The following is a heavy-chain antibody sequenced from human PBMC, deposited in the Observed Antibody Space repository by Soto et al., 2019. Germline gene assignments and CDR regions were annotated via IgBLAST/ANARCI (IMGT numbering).Heavy chain of an antibody. V-gene: IGHV1-69*12. CDR1: GGTFSSYA. D-gene: IGHD3-9*01. J-gene: IGHJ4*02. Sequence: VQLVQSGAEVKKPGSSVKVSCKASGGTFSSYAISWIRQAPGQGLEWMGGIIPIFGTANYAQKFQSRVTITADESTSTAYMELSSLRSEDTAVYYCARGGIDWGPGFSHFDYWGQGTLVTVSS. CDR2: IIPIFGTA. CDR3: ARGGIDWGPGFSHFDY.